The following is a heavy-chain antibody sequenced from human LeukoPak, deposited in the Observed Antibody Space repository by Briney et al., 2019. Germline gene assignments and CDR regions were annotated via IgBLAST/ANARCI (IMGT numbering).Heavy chain of an antibody. CDR3: AREVIGGYNEVVDY. Sequence: PGGSLRLSCAASGFTFSSYAMHWVRQAPGKGLEWVAVISYDGSNKYYADSVKGRFTISRDNSKNTLHLQMNSLRAEDTAVYYCAREVIGGYNEVVDYWGQGTLVTVSS. J-gene: IGHJ4*02. V-gene: IGHV3-30-3*01. CDR2: ISYDGSNK. CDR1: GFTFSSYA. D-gene: IGHD5-24*01.